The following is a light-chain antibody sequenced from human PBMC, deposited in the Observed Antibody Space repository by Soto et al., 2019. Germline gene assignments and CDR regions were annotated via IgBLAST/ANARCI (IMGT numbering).Light chain of an antibody. CDR1: QGLGTN. CDR2: VAS. V-gene: IGKV3-15*01. CDR3: QQYNHWPLS. Sequence: TVMTQSPATLSVSPGKRATLSCRASQGLGTNLAWYQQRPGQAPRLLIYVASTRATGVPARFSGSGSETEFTLTITTLQSEDFAVYYCQQYNHWPLSFGVGTKVEIK. J-gene: IGKJ4*01.